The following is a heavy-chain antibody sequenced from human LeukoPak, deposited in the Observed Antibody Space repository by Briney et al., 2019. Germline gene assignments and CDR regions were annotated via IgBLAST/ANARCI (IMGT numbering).Heavy chain of an antibody. Sequence: GGSLRLSCAASGFTFSSYSMNWVRQAPGKGLEWVSSISSSSSYIYYADSVKGRFTISRDNARNSLYLQMDSLRAEDTAVYYCARAPEVRATHYFDYWGQGTLVTVSS. J-gene: IGHJ4*02. CDR2: ISSSSSYI. D-gene: IGHD1-26*01. V-gene: IGHV3-21*01. CDR1: GFTFSSYS. CDR3: ARAPEVRATHYFDY.